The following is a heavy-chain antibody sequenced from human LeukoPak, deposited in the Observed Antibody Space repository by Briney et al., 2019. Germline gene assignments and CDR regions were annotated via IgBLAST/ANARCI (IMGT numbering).Heavy chain of an antibody. CDR2: ISIDTNT. D-gene: IGHD1-26*01. J-gene: IGHJ4*02. CDR1: GITVSGKY. CDR3: AIAQTWDGLFES. V-gene: IGHV3-53*01. Sequence: GGSLRLSCAASGITVSGKYMSWVRQTPGKGLEWVSFISIDTNTFYADSVRGRFTISRDTSKNTLLLQMNSLRDEGSAIYYCAIAQTWDGLFESWGQGTLVTVSS.